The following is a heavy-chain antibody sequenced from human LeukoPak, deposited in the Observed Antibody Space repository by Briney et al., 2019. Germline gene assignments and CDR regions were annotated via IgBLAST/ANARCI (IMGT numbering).Heavy chain of an antibody. J-gene: IGHJ6*03. Sequence: GGSLRLSCAASGFTFSSYEMNWVRQAPGKGLEWVSYISSSGSTIYYADSVKGRFTISRDNSKNTLYLQMNSLRAEDTAVYYCARGTKYSTGWYYMDVWGKGTTVTISS. CDR2: ISSSGSTI. CDR1: GFTFSSYE. V-gene: IGHV3-48*03. CDR3: ARGTKYSTGWYYMDV. D-gene: IGHD6-19*01.